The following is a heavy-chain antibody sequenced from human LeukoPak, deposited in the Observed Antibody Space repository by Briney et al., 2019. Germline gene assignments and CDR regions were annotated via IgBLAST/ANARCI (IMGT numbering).Heavy chain of an antibody. CDR3: AKVIGYDILTPVGY. CDR2: ISTRSNYI. D-gene: IGHD3-9*01. CDR1: RFTFSDHA. V-gene: IGHV3-21*04. Sequence: GGSLRLSCAASRFTFSDHAMNWVRQAPGKGLEWVSSISTRSNYIYYADSVKGRFTISRDNSKNTLYLQMNSLRAEDTAVYYCAKVIGYDILTPVGYWGQGTLVTVSS. J-gene: IGHJ4*02.